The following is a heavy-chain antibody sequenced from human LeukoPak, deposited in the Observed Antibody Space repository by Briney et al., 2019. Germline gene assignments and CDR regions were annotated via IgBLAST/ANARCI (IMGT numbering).Heavy chain of an antibody. V-gene: IGHV1-2*02. CDR3: ARDSSVCLHFDY. J-gene: IGHJ4*02. CDR2: INPNSGGT. Sequence: GASVKVSCKASGYTFTGYYMHWVRQAPGQGLEWMGCINPNSGGTNYAQTFRGRVTMTRDTANSTAYMELSRLRSDDTVVYYCARDSSVCLHFDYWGKGTLVTVSS. D-gene: IGHD6-19*01. CDR1: GYTFTGYY.